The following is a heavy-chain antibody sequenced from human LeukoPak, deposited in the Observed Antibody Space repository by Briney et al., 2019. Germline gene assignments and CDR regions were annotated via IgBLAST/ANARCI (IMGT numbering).Heavy chain of an antibody. D-gene: IGHD3-10*01. V-gene: IGHV3-7*01. Sequence: GGSLRLACAASGFTFSRHWMTWVRQAPGGGREGVANIKEDGSETFYGDSLKGRFTISRDNAENSLNLLMNNLRPEDTAMYYCARPLFGAISPGYWGQGTLVTVSS. J-gene: IGHJ4*02. CDR2: IKEDGSET. CDR1: GFTFSRHW. CDR3: ARPLFGAISPGY.